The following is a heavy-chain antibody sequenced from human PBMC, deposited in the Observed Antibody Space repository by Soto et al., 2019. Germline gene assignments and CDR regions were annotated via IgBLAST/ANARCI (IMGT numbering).Heavy chain of an antibody. CDR2: SYYSGST. J-gene: IGHJ4*02. V-gene: IGHV4-59*12. D-gene: IGHD2-8*02. Sequence: SETLSLSCTVCGGSICSYYWSWIRQPPGKGLEWIGYSYYSGSTNYNPSLKSRVTISVDTSKNQFSLKLTSVTAADTAVYYCARDKITGLFDYWGQGTLVTVSS. CDR1: GGSICSYY. CDR3: ARDKITGLFDY.